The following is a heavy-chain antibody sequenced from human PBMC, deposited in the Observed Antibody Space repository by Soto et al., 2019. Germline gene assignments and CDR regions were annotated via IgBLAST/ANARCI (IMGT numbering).Heavy chain of an antibody. Sequence: PGGSLRLSCAASGFTFSSYGMHWVRQAPGKGLEWVAVIWYDGTNKYYVDSVKGRFTISKDNSKNTLYLQMNSPRAEDTAIYYCARDIGDHTSTWTDAFDIWGQGTMVTVSS. CDR3: ARDIGDHTSTWTDAFDI. J-gene: IGHJ3*02. D-gene: IGHD2-2*01. CDR2: IWYDGTNK. CDR1: GFTFSSYG. V-gene: IGHV3-33*01.